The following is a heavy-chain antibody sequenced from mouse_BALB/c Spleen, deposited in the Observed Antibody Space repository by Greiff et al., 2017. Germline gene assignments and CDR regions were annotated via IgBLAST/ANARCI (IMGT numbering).Heavy chain of an antibody. CDR3: ARSRSPYYYSSSSYYAMDY. D-gene: IGHD1-1*01. CDR2: ISSGSSTI. Sequence: EVKLVVSGGGLVQPGGSRKLSCAASGFTFSSFGMHWVRQAPEKGLEWVAYISSGSSTIYYADTVEGRFTISRDNPKNTLFLQMTSLRSEDTAMYYCARSRSPYYYSSSSYYAMDYWGQGTSVTVSS. V-gene: IGHV5-17*02. J-gene: IGHJ4*01. CDR1: GFTFSSFG.